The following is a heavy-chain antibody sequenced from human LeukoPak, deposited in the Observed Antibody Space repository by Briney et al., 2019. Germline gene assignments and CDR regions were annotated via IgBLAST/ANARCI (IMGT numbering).Heavy chain of an antibody. CDR3: VRISRSFVVASDWFFDP. Sequence: SGPTLVKPTQTLTLTCTFSGFSLNTHRVGVGWIRQPPGKALEGLALIYWDDDKRYSPSLRTRLTITKEISKNQVALTMTNMASVDTGTYFCVRISRSFVVASDWFFDPWGRGTLVTVSS. CDR1: GFSLNTHRVG. CDR2: IYWDDDK. V-gene: IGHV2-5*04. J-gene: IGHJ2*01. D-gene: IGHD2-21*01.